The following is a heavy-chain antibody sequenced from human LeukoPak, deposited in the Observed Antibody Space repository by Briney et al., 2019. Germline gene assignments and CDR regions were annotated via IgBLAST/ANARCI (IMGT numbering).Heavy chain of an antibody. V-gene: IGHV3-66*01. Sequence: GGSLRLSCAASGFTVSSNYMSWVRQAPGKGLEWVSVIYSGISTYYADSVKGRFTISRDNSKNTLFLQMNSLRAEDTAVYYCTRGSHYYYMDVWGKGTTVTISS. CDR1: GFTVSSNY. CDR3: TRGSHYYYMDV. CDR2: IYSGIST. J-gene: IGHJ6*03.